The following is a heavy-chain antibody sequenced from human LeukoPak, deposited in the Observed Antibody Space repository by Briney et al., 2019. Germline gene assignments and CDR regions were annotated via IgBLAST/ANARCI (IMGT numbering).Heavy chain of an antibody. D-gene: IGHD2-15*01. CDR2: INWNGGST. V-gene: IGHV3-20*04. CDR3: AREDWVPDCSGGSCYYMDV. J-gene: IGHJ6*03. Sequence: PGGSLRLSCAASGLTFDDYGMSWVRQAPGKALEWVSGINWNGGSTGYADSVKGRFTISRDNAKNSLYLQMNSLRAEDTALYYCAREDWVPDCSGGSCYYMDVWGKGTTVTVSS. CDR1: GLTFDDYG.